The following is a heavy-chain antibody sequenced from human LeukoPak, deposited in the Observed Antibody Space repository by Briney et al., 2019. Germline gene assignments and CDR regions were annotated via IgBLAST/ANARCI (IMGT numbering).Heavy chain of an antibody. CDR2: INHSGST. D-gene: IGHD6-19*01. Sequence: PSQTLSLTCTVSGGSISSGGYSWSWIRQPPGKGLEWIGEINHSGSTNYNPSLKSRVTISVDTSKDQFSLKLSSVTAADTAVYYCARSGPYSSDWYGRRDFDYWGQGTLVTVSS. CDR1: GGSISSGGYS. V-gene: IGHV4-30-2*01. CDR3: ARSGPYSSDWYGRRDFDY. J-gene: IGHJ4*02.